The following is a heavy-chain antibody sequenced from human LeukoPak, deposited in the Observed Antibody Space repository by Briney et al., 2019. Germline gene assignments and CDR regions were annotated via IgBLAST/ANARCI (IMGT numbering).Heavy chain of an antibody. CDR2: ISAYNGNT. Sequence: WMGWISAYNGNTNYAQKLQGRVTMTTDTSTSTAYMELRSLRSDDTAVYYCARDRGWFDPWGQGTLVTVSS. CDR3: ARDRGWFDP. V-gene: IGHV1-18*01. J-gene: IGHJ5*02.